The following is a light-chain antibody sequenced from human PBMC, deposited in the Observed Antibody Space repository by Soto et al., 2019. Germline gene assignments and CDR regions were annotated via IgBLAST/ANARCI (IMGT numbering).Light chain of an antibody. J-gene: IGKJ4*01. V-gene: IGKV1-5*01. CDR1: RSISRW. CDR2: EAS. CDR3: QEYSSF. Sequence: DIHMTQSPSTLSASVGDRVTITCRASRSISRWLAWYQQKPGRAPKVLIYEASNLVSVGPSRFSGSGSGTEYTLTISNLPPDECGTYYCQEYSSFFGGGTRVAMK.